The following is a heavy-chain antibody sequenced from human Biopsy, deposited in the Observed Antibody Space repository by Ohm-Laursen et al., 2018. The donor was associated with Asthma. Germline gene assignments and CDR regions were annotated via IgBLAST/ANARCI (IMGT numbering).Heavy chain of an antibody. CDR3: PKDVFPGWELRRGPDY. V-gene: IGHV3-30-3*02. CDR1: GFTFRSYA. J-gene: IGHJ4*02. CDR2: ISFDGSNK. Sequence: SLRLSCSASGFTFRSYAMHWVRQAPGKGLEWVAVISFDGSNKDYADSVKGRFTISRDNSKNTLHLEMNRLRVEDTAVYYCPKDVFPGWELRRGPDYWGQGTLVTVSS. D-gene: IGHD1-26*01.